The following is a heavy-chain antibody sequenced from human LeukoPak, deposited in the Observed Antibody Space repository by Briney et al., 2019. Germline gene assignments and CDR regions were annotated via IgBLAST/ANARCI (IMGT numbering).Heavy chain of an antibody. CDR3: AREMGYCSGGSCSYYYYYYMDV. V-gene: IGHV4-34*01. D-gene: IGHD2-15*01. J-gene: IGHJ6*03. Sequence: PSETLSLACAVYGGSFSGYYWSWIRQPPGKGLEWIGEINHSGSTNYNPSLKSRVTISVDTSKNQFSLKLSSVTAADTAAYYCAREMGYCSGGSCSYYYYYYMDVWGKGTTVTVSS. CDR1: GGSFSGYY. CDR2: INHSGST.